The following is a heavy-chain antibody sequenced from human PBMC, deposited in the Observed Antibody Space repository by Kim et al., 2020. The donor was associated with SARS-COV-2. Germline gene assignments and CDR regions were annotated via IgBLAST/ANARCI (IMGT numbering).Heavy chain of an antibody. CDR1: GGSISSSSYY. CDR3: ARRGYSSGGRPFDY. D-gene: IGHD6-19*01. CDR2: INYSGST. J-gene: IGHJ4*01. V-gene: IGHV4-39*01. Sequence: SETLSLTCTVSGGSISSSSYYWGWIRQPPGKGLEWIGSINYSGSTNSNPSLQSRVTISVATSKDQFSLNLGSPTAADTAVYSCARRGYSSGGRPFDYWG.